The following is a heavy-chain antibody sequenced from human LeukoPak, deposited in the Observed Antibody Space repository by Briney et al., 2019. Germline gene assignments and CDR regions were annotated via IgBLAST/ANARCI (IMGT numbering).Heavy chain of an antibody. J-gene: IGHJ6*02. V-gene: IGHV4-31*03. CDR3: ARAGYYDSSGYYGGTNYYGMDV. Sequence: SETLSLTCTVSGGSISSGGYYWSWIRQHPGKGLEWIGYIYYSGSTYYNPSLKSRVTISVDTSKNQFSLKLSSVTAADTAVYYCARAGYYDSSGYYGGTNYYGMDVWGQGTTVTVSS. CDR1: GGSISSGGYY. D-gene: IGHD3-22*01. CDR2: IYYSGST.